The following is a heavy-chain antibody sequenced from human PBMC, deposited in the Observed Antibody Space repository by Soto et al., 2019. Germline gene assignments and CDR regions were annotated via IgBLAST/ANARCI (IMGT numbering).Heavy chain of an antibody. V-gene: IGHV3-23*01. CDR3: AREVLRFLEWLPRTYFDY. J-gene: IGHJ4*02. CDR2: ISGSGGST. CDR1: GFTFSSYA. Sequence: GGSLRLSCAASGFTFSSYAMSWVRQAPGKGLEWVSVISGSGGSTYYADSVKGRFTISRDNAKNSLYLQMNSLRAEDTAVYYCAREVLRFLEWLPRTYFDYWGQGTLVTVSS. D-gene: IGHD3-3*01.